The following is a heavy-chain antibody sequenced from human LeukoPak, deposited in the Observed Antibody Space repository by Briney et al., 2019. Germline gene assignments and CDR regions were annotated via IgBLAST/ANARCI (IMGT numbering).Heavy chain of an antibody. V-gene: IGHV4-39*01. J-gene: IGHJ6*02. Sequence: SETLSLTCAVSGGSISSSSYYWGWIRQPPGKGLELIGTKYYSGNSYYNPSLKSRVSISVDTSKNQFSLKLSSVTAADTAVYYCARLYYYYGMDVWGQGTTVTVSS. CDR3: ARLYYYYGMDV. CDR1: GGSISSSSYY. CDR2: KYYSGNS.